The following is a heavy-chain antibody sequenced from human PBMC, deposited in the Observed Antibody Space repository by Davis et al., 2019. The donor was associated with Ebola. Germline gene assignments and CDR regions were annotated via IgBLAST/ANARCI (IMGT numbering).Heavy chain of an antibody. Sequence: GESLKISCAASGFTFSSYWMSWVRQAPGKGLEWVANIKQDGSEKYYVDSVKGRFTISRDNAKNSLYLQMNSLRAEDTAVFYCAKDSGGSGWRYYYHGMDVWGQGTTVTVSS. J-gene: IGHJ6*02. D-gene: IGHD6-19*01. CDR2: IKQDGSEK. CDR1: GFTFSSYW. V-gene: IGHV3-7*01. CDR3: AKDSGGSGWRYYYHGMDV.